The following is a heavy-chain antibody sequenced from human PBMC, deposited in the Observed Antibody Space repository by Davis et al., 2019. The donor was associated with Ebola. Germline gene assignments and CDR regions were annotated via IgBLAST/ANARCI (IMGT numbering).Heavy chain of an antibody. J-gene: IGHJ3*02. D-gene: IGHD2-15*01. CDR2: IHSTGTT. V-gene: IGHV4-59*12. CDR3: ARGRHLAADAFDI. Sequence: SETLSLTCTISGGSISTYYWTWIRQPPGKGLEWIGLIHSTGTTNNPSLKSRVTISVDTSKNHFSLQLSSVTAADTAVYYCARGRHLAADAFDIWGQGTKVTVSS. CDR1: GGSISTYY.